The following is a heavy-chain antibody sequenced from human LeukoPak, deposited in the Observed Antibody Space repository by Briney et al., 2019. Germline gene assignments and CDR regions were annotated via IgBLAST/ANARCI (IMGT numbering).Heavy chain of an antibody. CDR2: IIPIFGTA. V-gene: IGHV1-69*13. Sequence: SVKVPCKASGGTFSSYAISWVRQAPGQGLEWMGGIIPIFGTANYAQKFQGRVTITADESTSTAYMELSSLRSEDTAVYYCAREAVAGLGRVDYWGQGTLVTVSS. J-gene: IGHJ4*02. CDR1: GGTFSSYA. D-gene: IGHD6-19*01. CDR3: AREAVAGLGRVDY.